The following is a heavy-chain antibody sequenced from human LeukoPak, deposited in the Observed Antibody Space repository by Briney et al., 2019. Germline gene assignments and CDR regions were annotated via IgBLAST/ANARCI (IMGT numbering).Heavy chain of an antibody. CDR1: GGSFSGYY. CDR3: ARDAYYYDSSGYYRNGFDP. D-gene: IGHD3-22*01. J-gene: IGHJ5*02. V-gene: IGHV4-4*07. Sequence: SETLSLTCAVYGGSFSGYYWSWIRQPAGKGLEWIGRIYTSGSTNYNPSLKSRVTMSVDTSKNQFSLKLSSVTAADTAVYYCARDAYYYDSSGYYRNGFDPWGQGTLVTVSS. CDR2: IYTSGST.